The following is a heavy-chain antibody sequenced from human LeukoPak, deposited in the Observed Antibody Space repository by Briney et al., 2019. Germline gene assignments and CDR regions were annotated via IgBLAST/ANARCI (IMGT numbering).Heavy chain of an antibody. J-gene: IGHJ4*02. CDR3: TRGGID. Sequence: GGSLRLSCAASGFTVSSNYMSWVRQAPGKGLEWVSLIFSGGSAYYADSVKGRFTISRDDSKNTLYLQMNSLRAEDVALYYCTRGGIDWGQGILVTVSS. CDR2: IFSGGSA. CDR1: GFTVSSNY. V-gene: IGHV3-66*01.